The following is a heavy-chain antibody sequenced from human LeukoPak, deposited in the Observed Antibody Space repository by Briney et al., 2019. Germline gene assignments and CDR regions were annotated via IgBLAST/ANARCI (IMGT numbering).Heavy chain of an antibody. Sequence: PGGSLRLSCAASGFTFSSYAMSWVRQAPGKGLEWVSAISGSGGSTYYADSVKGRFTISRDNFKNTLYLQMNSLRAEDTAVYYCAKDGTPTDYGDYDPYFDYWGQGTLVTVSS. V-gene: IGHV3-23*01. CDR1: GFTFSSYA. J-gene: IGHJ4*02. CDR3: AKDGTPTDYGDYDPYFDY. CDR2: ISGSGGST. D-gene: IGHD4-17*01.